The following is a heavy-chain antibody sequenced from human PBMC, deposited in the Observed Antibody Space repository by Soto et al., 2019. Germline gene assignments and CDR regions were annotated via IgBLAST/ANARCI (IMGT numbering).Heavy chain of an antibody. J-gene: IGHJ4*02. CDR2: VSKSDYT. CDR1: GFTFSNYG. D-gene: IGHD2-2*01. CDR3: AREDSIIIPAVSDF. V-gene: IGHV3-21*01. Sequence: GGSLRLSCVASGFTFSNYGINWVRQAPGKGLEWVSTVSKSDYTYYSDSGKGRFTISRDNAKNSVSLQMNTLRAEDTAVYYCAREDSIIIPAVSDFWGQGTLVTVSS.